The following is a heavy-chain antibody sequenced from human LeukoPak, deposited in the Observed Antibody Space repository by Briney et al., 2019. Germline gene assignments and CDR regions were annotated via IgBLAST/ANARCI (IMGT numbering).Heavy chain of an antibody. CDR3: AKSSYCSSTSCSFREDYYYYGMDV. Sequence: PGGSLRLSCAASGFTFSSYGMHWVRQAPGKGLEWVAVISYDGSNKYYADSVKGRFTISRDNSKNTLYLQMNSLRAEDTAVYYCAKSSYCSSTSCSFREDYYYYGMDVWGQGTTVTVSS. J-gene: IGHJ6*02. V-gene: IGHV3-30*18. CDR1: GFTFSSYG. D-gene: IGHD2-2*01. CDR2: ISYDGSNK.